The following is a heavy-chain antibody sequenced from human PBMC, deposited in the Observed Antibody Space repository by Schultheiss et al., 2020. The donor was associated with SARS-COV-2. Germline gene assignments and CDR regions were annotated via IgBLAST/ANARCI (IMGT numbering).Heavy chain of an antibody. CDR3: ARSWFGDMS. CDR2: IYYSGST. V-gene: IGHV4-59*04. Sequence: SETLSLTCTVSGGSISSYYWSWIRQPPGKGLEWIGYIYYSGSTYYNPSLKSRVTISVDTSKNQFFLTLSSVTAADTAVYYCARSWFGDMSWGQGTLVTVSS. D-gene: IGHD3-10*01. J-gene: IGHJ4*02. CDR1: GGSISSYY.